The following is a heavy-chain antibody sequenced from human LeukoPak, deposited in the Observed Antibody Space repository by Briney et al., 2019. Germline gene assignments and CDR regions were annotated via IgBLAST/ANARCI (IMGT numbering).Heavy chain of an antibody. D-gene: IGHD3-10*01. Sequence: RGSLRLSCAASGFTFSSYGMHWVRQAPGKGLEWVAVISYDGSNKYYADSVKGRFTISRDNSKNTLYLQMNSLRAEDTAVYYCARGSYYYGSGSYYDPLDYWGQGTLVIVSA. CDR1: GFTFSSYG. V-gene: IGHV3-30*03. J-gene: IGHJ4*02. CDR3: ARGSYYYGSGSYYDPLDY. CDR2: ISYDGSNK.